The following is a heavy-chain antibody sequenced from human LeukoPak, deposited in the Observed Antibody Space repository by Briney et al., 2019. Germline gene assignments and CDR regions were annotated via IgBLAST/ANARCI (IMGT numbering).Heavy chain of an antibody. CDR3: ARGGGGYYDY. CDR1: GYSISSGYY. J-gene: IGHJ4*02. V-gene: IGHV4-38-2*02. CDR2: INHSGST. D-gene: IGHD2-15*01. Sequence: SETLSLTCTVSGYSISSGYYWSWIRQPPGKGLEWIGEINHSGSTNYNPSLKSRVTISVDTSKNQFSLKLSSVTAADTAVYYCARGGGGYYDYWGQGTLVTVSS.